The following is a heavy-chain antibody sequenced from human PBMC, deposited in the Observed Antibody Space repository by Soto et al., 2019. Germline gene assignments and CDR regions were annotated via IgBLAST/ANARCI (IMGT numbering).Heavy chain of an antibody. CDR1: GYSFTSYW. CDR2: IYPGDSDT. Sequence: PGASLKISCKGSGYSFTSYWIGWVRQMPGKGLEWMGIIYPGDSDTRYSPSFQGQVTISADKSISTAYLQWSSLKASDTAMYYCARRVWKKIDCSSTFCYWYDYYYYYFACWSKRSTVLVSS. CDR3: ARRVWKKIDCSSTFCYWYDYYYYYFAC. J-gene: IGHJ6*03. D-gene: IGHD2-2*01. V-gene: IGHV5-51*01.